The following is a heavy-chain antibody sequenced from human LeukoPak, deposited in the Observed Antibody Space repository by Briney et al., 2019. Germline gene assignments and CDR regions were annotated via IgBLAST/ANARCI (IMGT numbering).Heavy chain of an antibody. CDR2: ISSSSSTR. D-gene: IGHD1-26*01. J-gene: IGHJ4*02. CDR1: GFTFSSYS. Sequence: GSLRLSCAASGFTFSSYSKNWVRQAPGKGLEWGSYISSSSSTRFYADSVKGRFTIARDNAKNSLYLQMNSLRAEDTAVYYCARDKYSGSYQPDYWGQGTLVTVSS. V-gene: IGHV3-48*01. CDR3: ARDKYSGSYQPDY.